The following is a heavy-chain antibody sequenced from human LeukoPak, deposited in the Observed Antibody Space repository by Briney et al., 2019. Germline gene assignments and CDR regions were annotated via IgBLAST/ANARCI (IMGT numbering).Heavy chain of an antibody. J-gene: IGHJ4*02. Sequence: SETLSLTCTVSGGSISGYYWSWIRQPPGKGLEWIGEINHSGSTNYNPSLKSRVTISVDTSKNQFSLKLSSVTAADTAVYYCASRPTGGMATLTGYFDYWGQGTLVTVSS. CDR1: GGSISGYY. V-gene: IGHV4-34*01. CDR2: INHSGST. D-gene: IGHD5-24*01. CDR3: ASRPTGGMATLTGYFDY.